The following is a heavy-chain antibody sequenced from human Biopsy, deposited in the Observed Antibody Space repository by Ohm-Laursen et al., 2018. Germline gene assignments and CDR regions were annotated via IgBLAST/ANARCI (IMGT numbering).Heavy chain of an antibody. D-gene: IGHD2-15*01. V-gene: IGHV1-2*02. J-gene: IGHJ6*02. CDR2: INPNSGNV. Sequence: ASVKVSCKASGYTFAGYYLHWVRQAPGHGLEWMGWINPNSGNVNYAQSFQGRLTVTRDTSITTAYMELTSLTSDDTAIYYCARVPAYPSIDGYYGLDLWGQGTTVIVSS. CDR3: ARVPAYPSIDGYYGLDL. CDR1: GYTFAGYY.